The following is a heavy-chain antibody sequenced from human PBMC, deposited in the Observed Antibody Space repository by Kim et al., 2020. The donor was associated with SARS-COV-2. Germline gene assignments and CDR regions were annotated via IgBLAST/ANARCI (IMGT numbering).Heavy chain of an antibody. Sequence: ASVKVSCKASGYTFTSYGISWVRQAPGQGLEWMGWISAYNGNTNYAQKLQGRVTMTTDTSTSTADMELRSLRSDDTAVYYCASSNYDFWSGYYSYYMDVWGKGTTVTVSS. CDR3: ASSNYDFWSGYYSYYMDV. CDR1: GYTFTSYG. V-gene: IGHV1-18*01. CDR2: ISAYNGNT. J-gene: IGHJ6*03. D-gene: IGHD3-3*01.